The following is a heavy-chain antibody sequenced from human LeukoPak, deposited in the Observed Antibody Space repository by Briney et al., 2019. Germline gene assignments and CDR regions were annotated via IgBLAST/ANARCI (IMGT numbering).Heavy chain of an antibody. CDR3: ARGSQLEDIVVVPAAILSPDGWFDP. V-gene: IGHV1-2*02. J-gene: IGHJ5*02. CDR1: GYTFPGYY. D-gene: IGHD2-2*01. CDR2: INPNSVGT. Sequence: ASVKVSCKASGYTFPGYYILWVRQAPGQGLEWMGWINPNSVGTNYAQKFQGRVTMTRDTSISTAYMELSRLRSDDTAVYYCARGSQLEDIVVVPAAILSPDGWFDPWGQGTLVTVSS.